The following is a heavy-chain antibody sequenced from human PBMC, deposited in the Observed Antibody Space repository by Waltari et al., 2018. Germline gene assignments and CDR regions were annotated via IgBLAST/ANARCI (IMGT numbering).Heavy chain of an antibody. CDR3: AKDLRGYSGYENFDY. D-gene: IGHD5-12*01. V-gene: IGHV3-30*02. CDR2: IRYDGSNK. CDR1: GFTFSSSG. Sequence: QVQLVESGGGVVQPGGSLRLSCAASGFTFSSSGMHWVRQAPGKGLEWVAFIRYDGSNKDYADSVKGRFTISRDKSKNTLYLQMNSRRAEDTAVYYCAKDLRGYSGYENFDYWGQGTLVTVSS. J-gene: IGHJ4*02.